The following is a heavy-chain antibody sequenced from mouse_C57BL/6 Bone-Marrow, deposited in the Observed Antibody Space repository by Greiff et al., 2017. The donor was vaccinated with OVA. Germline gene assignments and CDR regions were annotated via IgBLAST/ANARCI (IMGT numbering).Heavy chain of an antibody. V-gene: IGHV1-69*01. CDR3: ARETTVVNWYFDV. CDR2: IDPSDSYT. CDR1: GYTFTSYW. D-gene: IGHD1-1*01. Sequence: VKLQESGAELVMPGASVKLSCKASGYTFTSYWMHWVKQRPGQGLEWIGEIDPSDSYTNYNQKFKGKSTLTVDKSSSTAYMQLSSLTSEDSAVYYCARETTVVNWYFDVWGTGTTVTVSS. J-gene: IGHJ1*03.